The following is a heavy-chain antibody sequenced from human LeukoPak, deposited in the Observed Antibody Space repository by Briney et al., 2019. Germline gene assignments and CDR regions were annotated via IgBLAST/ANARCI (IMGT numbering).Heavy chain of an antibody. CDR1: GGSSSGYY. CDR3: ARGQGTYDSSGYIDY. D-gene: IGHD3-22*01. CDR2: INHSGST. J-gene: IGHJ4*02. Sequence: PSETLSPTCAVYGGSSSGYYWSWIRQPPGKGLEWIGEINHSGSTNYNPSLKSRVTISVDTSKNQFSLKLTSVTAADTAVYYCARGQGTYDSSGYIDYWGQGTLVTVSS. V-gene: IGHV4-34*01.